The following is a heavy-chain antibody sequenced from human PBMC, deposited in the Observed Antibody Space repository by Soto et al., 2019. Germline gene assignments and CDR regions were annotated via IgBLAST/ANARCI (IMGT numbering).Heavy chain of an antibody. CDR2: MNPNSGNT. D-gene: IGHD1-26*01. CDR1: GYTFTSYD. J-gene: IGHJ6*02. Sequence: GASVKVSCKASGYTFTSYDINWVRQATGQGLEWMGWMNPNSGNTGYAQKFQGSVTMTRNTSISTAYMELSSLRSEDTAVYYCARLSGSYYIIGYHYGMDVWGQGTTVTVSS. CDR3: ARLSGSYYIIGYHYGMDV. V-gene: IGHV1-8*01.